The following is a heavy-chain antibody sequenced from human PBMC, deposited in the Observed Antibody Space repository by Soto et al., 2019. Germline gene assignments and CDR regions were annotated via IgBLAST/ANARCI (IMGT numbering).Heavy chain of an antibody. Sequence: XGTLSLPFTVSGASISGFYWSWVRKSAGKGLEWIGRIYATVTTDYNPSLNSRVMMSVETSKKQFSLKLRSVTAADAAVYYCVRDGKKTLRDWFDPWGQGISVTVSS. D-gene: IGHD1-1*01. CDR2: IYATVTT. J-gene: IGHJ5*02. CDR1: GASISGFY. V-gene: IGHV4-4*07. CDR3: VRDGKKTLRDWFDP.